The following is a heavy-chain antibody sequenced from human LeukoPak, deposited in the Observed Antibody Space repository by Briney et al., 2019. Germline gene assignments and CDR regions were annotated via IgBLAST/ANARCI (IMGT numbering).Heavy chain of an antibody. CDR3: ARLHYDSSGYEP. Sequence: ASVNVSCKASGYTFTSYNIIWVRQATGQGLEWMGWMNPHSGSTGYAQNFQGRVTMTRNTSNSTAYMELSSLRSEDTAVYYCARLHYDSSGYEPWGQGTLVTVSS. CDR2: MNPHSGST. CDR1: GYTFTSYN. V-gene: IGHV1-8*01. D-gene: IGHD3-22*01. J-gene: IGHJ5*02.